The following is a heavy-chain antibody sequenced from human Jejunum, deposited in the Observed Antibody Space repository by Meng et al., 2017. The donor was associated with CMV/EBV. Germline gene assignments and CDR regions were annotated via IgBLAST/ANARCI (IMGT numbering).Heavy chain of an antibody. Sequence: EVQLVESGGALVQPGGSLRLSCAASGFTLSRYWMHWVRQAPGDGLVWVSRINTDGSSRDYADSVKGRFTISRDNAKNTLYLQMSSLRVEDTAVYYCTRAAGGYCGADCYHDSWGQGVLVTVSS. CDR2: INTDGSSR. D-gene: IGHD2-21*02. J-gene: IGHJ5*02. CDR1: GFTLSRYW. V-gene: IGHV3-74*01. CDR3: TRAAGGYCGADCYHDS.